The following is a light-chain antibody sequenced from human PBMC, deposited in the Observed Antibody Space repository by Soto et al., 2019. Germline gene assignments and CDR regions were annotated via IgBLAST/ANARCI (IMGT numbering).Light chain of an antibody. Sequence: QSALTQPASVSGSPGQSITISCTGTSSDIAIYNYVSWYQQHPGKAPKLMIYQVTNRPSGVSNRYSGSKSGNTASLTISGLQADDEAEYYCSSYTDSSNYVFGTGTKVTVL. V-gene: IGLV2-14*01. CDR2: QVT. CDR1: SSDIAIYNY. CDR3: SSYTDSSNYV. J-gene: IGLJ1*01.